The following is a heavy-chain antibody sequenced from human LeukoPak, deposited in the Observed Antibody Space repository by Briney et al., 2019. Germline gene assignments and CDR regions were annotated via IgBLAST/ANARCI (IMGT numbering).Heavy chain of an antibody. J-gene: IGHJ4*02. D-gene: IGHD2-21*02. CDR3: TRSVVTTADFDY. CDR2: ISHDGSNK. V-gene: IGHV3-30-3*01. CDR1: GFTFSSYP. Sequence: GGSLRLSCAASGFTFSSYPMHWVRQAPGLGLQWVAVISHDGSNKYYEDSVKGRFTISRDNSKSTLYLHWNIPRPEDTAVYYCTRSVVTTADFDYWGQGTLVTVSS.